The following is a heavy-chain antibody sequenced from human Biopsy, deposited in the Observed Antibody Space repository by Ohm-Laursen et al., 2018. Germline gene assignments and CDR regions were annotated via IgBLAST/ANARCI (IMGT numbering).Heavy chain of an antibody. CDR3: AKEVFSAVGTSGFDP. J-gene: IGHJ5*02. CDR2: ISGSGGRT. D-gene: IGHD1/OR15-1a*01. Sequence: SLRLSCAAFGLRFSMYAMSWVRQAPGKGLEWVSGISGSGGRTYYAESMKGRFTISRDNSKKTVYLQMKSLRAEDTAVYYCAKEVFSAVGTSGFDPWGQGTLVTVSS. V-gene: IGHV3-23*01. CDR1: GLRFSMYA.